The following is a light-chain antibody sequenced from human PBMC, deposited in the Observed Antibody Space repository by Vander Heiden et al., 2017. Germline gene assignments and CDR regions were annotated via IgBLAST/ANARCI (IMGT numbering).Light chain of an antibody. CDR3: QAWDSNTGV. V-gene: IGLV3-1*01. Sequence: SYELTQPPPVSVSPGQTASITCSGDELGDKYASWYQQKPGQSPVMVIYQDSKRPSGIPERFSGSNSGNTATLTISGTQAMDEADYYCQAWDSNTGVFGTGTKVTVL. J-gene: IGLJ1*01. CDR2: QDS. CDR1: ELGDKY.